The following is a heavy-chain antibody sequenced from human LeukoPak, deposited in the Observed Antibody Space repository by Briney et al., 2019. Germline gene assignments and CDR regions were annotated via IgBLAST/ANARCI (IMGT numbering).Heavy chain of an antibody. CDR2: ISGSGGST. V-gene: IGHV3-23*01. Sequence: GGSLRHSCVDSVFTFTVYAISWGRQAPGKGLEWVSAISGSGGSTYYADSVKGRFTISRDNSKNTLYLQMNSLRAEDTAVYYCGKSSWYISASGTGTRRYFDFWGQGTLVTVSS. J-gene: IGHJ4*02. CDR3: GKSSWYISASGTGTRRYFDF. D-gene: IGHD6-13*01. CDR1: VFTFTVYA.